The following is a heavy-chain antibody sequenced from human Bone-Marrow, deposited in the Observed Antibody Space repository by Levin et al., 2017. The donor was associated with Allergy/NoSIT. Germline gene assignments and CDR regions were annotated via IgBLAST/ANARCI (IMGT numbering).Heavy chain of an antibody. CDR1: GFDFNSYT. D-gene: IGHD4-17*01. CDR3: ARSSYGDPFDH. V-gene: IGHV3-21*01. Sequence: PGGSLRLSCAASGFDFNSYTMHWVRQAPGKGLEWVSSITSRSTYIYYADSLKGRFTISRDNAKNSLYLQMNGLRAEDTSVYYCARSSYGDPFDHWGQGTLVTVSS. CDR2: ITSRSTYI. J-gene: IGHJ4*02.